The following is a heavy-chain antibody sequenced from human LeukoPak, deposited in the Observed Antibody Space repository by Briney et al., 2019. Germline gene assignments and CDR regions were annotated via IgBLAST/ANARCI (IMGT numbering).Heavy chain of an antibody. D-gene: IGHD6-13*01. CDR1: GFTFSSYE. J-gene: IGHJ4*02. V-gene: IGHV3-48*03. CDR2: ISSSGGTI. Sequence: GGSLRLSCAASGFTFSSYEMKWVRQAPGKGLEWVSYISSSGGTIYYADSVKGRFTVSRNNAKNSLFLQMNSLRAEDTAVYYCARESRIAAVDYWGQGTLVTVPS. CDR3: ARESRIAAVDY.